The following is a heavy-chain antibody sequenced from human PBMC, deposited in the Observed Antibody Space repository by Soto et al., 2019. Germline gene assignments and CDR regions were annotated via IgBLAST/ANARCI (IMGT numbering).Heavy chain of an antibody. CDR2: INWNGGST. D-gene: IGHD4-17*01. CDR1: GFTFDDYG. V-gene: IGHV3-20*04. J-gene: IGHJ5*02. Sequence: EVQLVESGGGVVRPGGSLRLSCAASGFTFDDYGMSWVRQAPGKGLEWVSGINWNGGSTIYADSVKGRFTISRDNAKNSLYLQMNSLRAEDTALYYCARGPHDYGDYGARNGFDPWGQGTLVTVSS. CDR3: ARGPHDYGDYGARNGFDP.